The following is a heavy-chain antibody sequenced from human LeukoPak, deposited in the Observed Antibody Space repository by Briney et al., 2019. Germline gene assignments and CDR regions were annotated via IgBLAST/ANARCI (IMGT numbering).Heavy chain of an antibody. J-gene: IGHJ4*02. CDR2: ISAYNGNT. CDR3: ARDGLNGYSYGLFDY. Sequence: ASVKVSCKASGYTLTSYGISWVRQAPGQGLEWMGWISAYNGNTNYAPKLQVRVTMTTDTSTSTAYMELRSLRSDDTAVYYCARDGLNGYSYGLFDYWGQGTLVTVSS. D-gene: IGHD5-18*01. V-gene: IGHV1-18*01. CDR1: GYTLTSYG.